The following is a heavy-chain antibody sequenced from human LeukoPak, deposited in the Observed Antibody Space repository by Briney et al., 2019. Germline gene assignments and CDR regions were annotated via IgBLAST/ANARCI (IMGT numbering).Heavy chain of an antibody. V-gene: IGHV4-39*07. CDR3: ARVWTDSSGYYYNYYYYYYMDV. CDR2: IYYRGCT. CDR1: ACTISSSSYY. J-gene: IGHJ6*03. Sequence: SETLSFTSTVSACTISSSSYYWGWIRQPPGKGLEWNGSIYYRGCTNYNTSLKSRVTISVDTSKKQFSLKLSSVTAADTAVYYWARVWTDSSGYYYNYYYYYYMDVWGKGTTVTVSS. D-gene: IGHD3-22*01.